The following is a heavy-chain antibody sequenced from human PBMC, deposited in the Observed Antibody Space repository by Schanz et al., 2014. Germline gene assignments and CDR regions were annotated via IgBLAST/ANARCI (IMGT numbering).Heavy chain of an antibody. CDR2: MNESHSTI. V-gene: IGHV3-23*01. CDR3: ARDRRNADLDY. J-gene: IGHJ4*02. Sequence: DVQLLESGGGLIQPGGSLRLSCAASGFIFGSSVMAWVRQAPGKGLEWVSAMNESHSTIYYADSVRGRFTISRDNAKNSLYLEMNSLRAEDTALYYCARDRRNADLDYWGQGTLVTVSS. CDR1: GFIFGSSV. D-gene: IGHD1-1*01.